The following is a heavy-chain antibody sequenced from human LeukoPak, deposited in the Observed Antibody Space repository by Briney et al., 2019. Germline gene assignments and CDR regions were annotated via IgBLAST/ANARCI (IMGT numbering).Heavy chain of an antibody. CDR3: ARLYGSGSYSGGWFDP. J-gene: IGHJ5*02. CDR1: GFTFSSYS. D-gene: IGHD3-10*01. Sequence: TGGSLRLSCAASGFTFSSYSMNWVRQAPGKGLEWVANIKQDGSEKYFVDSVKGRFTISRDNAKNSLYLQMNSLRAEDTAVYYCARLYGSGSYSGGWFDPWGQGTLVIVSS. CDR2: IKQDGSEK. V-gene: IGHV3-7*01.